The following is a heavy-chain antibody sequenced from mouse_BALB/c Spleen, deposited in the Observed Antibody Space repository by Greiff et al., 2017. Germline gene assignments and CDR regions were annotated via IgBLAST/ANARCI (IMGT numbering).Heavy chain of an antibody. CDR3: ARNTYTPITTATWEYAMDY. V-gene: IGHV3-6*02. D-gene: IGHD1-2*01. Sequence: EVQLVESGPGLVKPSQSLSLTCSVTGYSITSGYYWNWIRQFPGNKLEWMGYISYDGSNNYNPSLKNRISITRDTSKNQFFLKLNSVTTEDTATYYCARNTYTPITTATWEYAMDYWGQGTSVTVSS. CDR2: ISYDGSN. J-gene: IGHJ4*01. CDR1: GYSITSGYY.